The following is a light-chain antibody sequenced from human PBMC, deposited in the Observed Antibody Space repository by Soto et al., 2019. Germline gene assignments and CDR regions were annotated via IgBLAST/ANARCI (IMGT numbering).Light chain of an antibody. CDR3: AAWDDSLNGHVV. V-gene: IGLV1-44*01. CDR2: SNN. J-gene: IGLJ2*01. Sequence: QSVLTQPPSASGTPGQRVTISCSGSSSNIGSNTVNWYQQLPGTAPKLLIYSNNQRPSGVPDRCSGSKSGTSASLAISGLQSEDEADYHCAAWDDSLNGHVVFGGGTKVTVL. CDR1: SSNIGSNT.